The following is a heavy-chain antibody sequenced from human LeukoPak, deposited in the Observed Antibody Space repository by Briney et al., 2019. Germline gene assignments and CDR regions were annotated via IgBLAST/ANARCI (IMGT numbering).Heavy chain of an antibody. J-gene: IGHJ4*02. Sequence: ASVKVSCKASGYTFTSYGISWVRQAPGQGLEWMGWISAYNGNTNYAQKLQGRVTMTTDTSTSTAYMELRSLRSEDTAVYYCASPYAYCSGGSCPFDYWGQGTLVTVSS. D-gene: IGHD2-15*01. CDR3: ASPYAYCSGGSCPFDY. CDR2: ISAYNGNT. V-gene: IGHV1-18*01. CDR1: GYTFTSYG.